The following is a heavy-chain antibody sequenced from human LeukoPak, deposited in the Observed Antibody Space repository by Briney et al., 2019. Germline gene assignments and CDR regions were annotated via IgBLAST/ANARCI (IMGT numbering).Heavy chain of an antibody. J-gene: IGHJ4*02. CDR2: ISGSGGST. D-gene: IGHD1-26*01. V-gene: IGHV3-23*01. CDR1: GFTFSDYY. Sequence: PGGSLRLSCAASGFTFSDYYMNWIRQAPGKGLEWVSAISGSGGSTYYADSVKGRFTISRDNSKNTLYLQMNSLRAEDTAVYYCAKGRSGWELPPGPLDYWGQGTLVTVSS. CDR3: AKGRSGWELPPGPLDY.